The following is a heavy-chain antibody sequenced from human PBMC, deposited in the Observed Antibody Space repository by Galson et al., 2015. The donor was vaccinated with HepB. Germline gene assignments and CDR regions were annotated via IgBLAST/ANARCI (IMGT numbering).Heavy chain of an antibody. CDR1: GYTFTSYG. CDR3: ARKGYCSSISCRNKGPRPNDASDI. D-gene: IGHD2-2*01. CDR2: INGYNGNT. V-gene: IGHV1-18*04. Sequence: SVKVSCKASGYTFTSYGINWLRQAPGQGLEWMGWINGYNGNTNYAEKLQGRVTMTTDTSTSTAYMEVRGLRSDDTAVYYCARKGYCSSISCRNKGPRPNDASDIWGQGTMVTVSS. J-gene: IGHJ3*02.